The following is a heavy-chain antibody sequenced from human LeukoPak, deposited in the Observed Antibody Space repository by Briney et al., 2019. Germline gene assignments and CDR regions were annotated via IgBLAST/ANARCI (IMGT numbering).Heavy chain of an antibody. V-gene: IGHV4-59*01. CDR3: ARVTWFPGTSYYYMDV. Sequence: SETLSLTCTVSGGSISSYYWSWIRQTPGKGLEWIGFIQYSGSTNYNPSLKSRVTISVDTSKNQFSLKLSSVTAADTAVYYCARVTWFPGTSYYYMDVWGKGTTVTVSS. CDR2: IQYSGST. CDR1: GGSISSYY. J-gene: IGHJ6*03. D-gene: IGHD1-1*01.